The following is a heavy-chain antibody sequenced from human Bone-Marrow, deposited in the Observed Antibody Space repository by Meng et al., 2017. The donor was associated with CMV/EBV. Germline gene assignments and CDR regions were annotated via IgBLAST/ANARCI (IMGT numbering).Heavy chain of an antibody. CDR3: SRNLCGWESYCFDY. Sequence: ASVKVSCKASGYTFAGYFIHWVLQAPGQGLEWMGWINPPSGNTNSAQKFQGRVTMTRETSISTASMELSSLRSDDTAVYYCSRNLCGWESYCFDYWGQGTLVTVSS. V-gene: IGHV1-2*02. D-gene: IGHD3-16*01. CDR2: INPPSGNT. J-gene: IGHJ4*02. CDR1: GYTFAGYF.